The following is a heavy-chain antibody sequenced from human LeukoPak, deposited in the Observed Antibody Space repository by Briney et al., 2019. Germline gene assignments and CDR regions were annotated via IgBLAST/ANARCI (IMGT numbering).Heavy chain of an antibody. Sequence: PSETLSLTCTVSGGSISRHYWNWIRQPPGKGLKWIGYIYYSGSTNYNPSLKSRVTISLDTSKNQLSLKLSSVTAADTAVYYCARLTIFGVGFDSWGQGTLVTVSS. CDR2: IYYSGST. V-gene: IGHV4-59*11. D-gene: IGHD3-3*01. J-gene: IGHJ4*02. CDR3: ARLTIFGVGFDS. CDR1: GGSISRHY.